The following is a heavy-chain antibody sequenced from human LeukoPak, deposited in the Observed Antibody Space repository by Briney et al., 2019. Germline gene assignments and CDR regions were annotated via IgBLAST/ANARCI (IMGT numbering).Heavy chain of an antibody. CDR3: ARVGGWDKLRYSY. V-gene: IGHV1-2*02. CDR2: INPNSGGT. D-gene: IGHD3-9*01. CDR1: GYTFTGYY. J-gene: IGHJ4*02. Sequence: GASVKVSCKASGYTFTGYYMHWVRQAPGQGLEWMGWINPNSGGTNYAQKFQGRVTMTRDTSISTAYMELSRLRSDDTAVYYCARVGGWDKLRYSYWGQGTLVTVSS.